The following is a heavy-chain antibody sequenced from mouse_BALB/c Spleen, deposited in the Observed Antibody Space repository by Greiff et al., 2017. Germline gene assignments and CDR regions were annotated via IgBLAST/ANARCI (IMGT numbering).Heavy chain of an antibody. D-gene: IGHD1-1*02. J-gene: IGHJ4*01. V-gene: IGHV6-6*02. Sequence: EVKLLESGGGLVQPGGSMKLSCVASGFTFSNYWMNWVRQSPEKGLEWVAEIRLKSNNYATHYAESVKGRFTISRDDSKSSVYLQMNNLRAEDTGIYYCTRALGIYAMDYWGQGTSVTVSS. CDR3: TRALGIYAMDY. CDR1: GFTFSNYW. CDR2: IRLKSNNYAT.